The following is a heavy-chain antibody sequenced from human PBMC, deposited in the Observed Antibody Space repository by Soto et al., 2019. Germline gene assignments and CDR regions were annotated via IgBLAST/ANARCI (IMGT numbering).Heavy chain of an antibody. V-gene: IGHV1-8*01. J-gene: IGHJ3*02. D-gene: IGHD2-8*01. CDR2: MNPNSGNT. CDR3: ARSVAHLYRDAFDM. Sequence: QVQLVQSGAEVKKPGASVKVSCKASGYTFTSYDINWVRQATGQGLEWMGWMNPNSGNTGYAQKFQGRVTMTRNTAISTAYMDLGILKSEDTVVYYCARSVAHLYRDAFDMWGQGTMVTVSS. CDR1: GYTFTSYD.